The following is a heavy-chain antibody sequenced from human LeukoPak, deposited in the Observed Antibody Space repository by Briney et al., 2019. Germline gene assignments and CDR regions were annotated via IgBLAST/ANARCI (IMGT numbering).Heavy chain of an antibody. CDR1: GLTLSDSS. CDR3: ATGRTEWDLLYF. D-gene: IGHD1-26*01. J-gene: IGHJ4*02. Sequence: ASVKVSCKVSGLTLSDSSMHWVRQAPGKGPEWIGGFFREDGGAFYAQMFQGRVTMTEDTSTDTAFLDLSSLRSEDTAVYYCATGRTEWDLLYFWGQGTRVTVSS. V-gene: IGHV1-24*01. CDR2: FFREDGGA.